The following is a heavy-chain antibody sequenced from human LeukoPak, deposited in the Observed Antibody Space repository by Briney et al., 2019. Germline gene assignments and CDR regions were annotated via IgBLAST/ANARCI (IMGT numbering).Heavy chain of an antibody. D-gene: IGHD7-27*01. CDR1: GGSISSYY. Sequence: ASETLSLTCTVSGGSISSYYWSWIRQPPGKGLEWIGYIYTSGSTNYNPSLKSRVTISVDTSKNQFSLKLSSVTAPDTAVYYCARERGEGRTGDHYYYYMDVWGKGTTVTVSS. J-gene: IGHJ6*03. CDR2: IYTSGST. CDR3: ARERGEGRTGDHYYYYMDV. V-gene: IGHV4-4*09.